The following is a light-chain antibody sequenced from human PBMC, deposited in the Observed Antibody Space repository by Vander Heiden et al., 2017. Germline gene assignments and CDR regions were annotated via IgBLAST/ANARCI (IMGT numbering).Light chain of an antibody. V-gene: IGKV4-1*01. CDR1: QSVLYSSNNKNY. CDR3: QQYYSTLQT. J-gene: IGKJ2*01. CDR2: WAS. Sequence: DIVMTQSPDSLAVSLGERATINCKSSQSVLYSSNNKNYLAWYQQKPSQPPQLLIYWASTRESGVPDRFSGSGSGTDFTLSISSLQAEDVAVYYCQQYYSTLQTFGQGTKLEIK.